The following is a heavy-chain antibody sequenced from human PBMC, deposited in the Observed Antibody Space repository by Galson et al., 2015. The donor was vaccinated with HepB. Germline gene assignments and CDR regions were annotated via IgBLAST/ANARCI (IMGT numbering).Heavy chain of an antibody. CDR1: GGSFSGYY. D-gene: IGHD3-3*01. CDR3: ARGRSVTIFGVVIIGNWFDP. V-gene: IGHV4-34*01. Sequence: ETLSLTCAVYGGSFSGYYWSWIRQPPGKGLEWIGEINHSGSTNYNPSLKSRVTISVDTSKNQFSLKLSSVTAADTAVYYCARGRSVTIFGVVIIGNWFDPWGQGTLVTVSS. CDR2: INHSGST. J-gene: IGHJ5*02.